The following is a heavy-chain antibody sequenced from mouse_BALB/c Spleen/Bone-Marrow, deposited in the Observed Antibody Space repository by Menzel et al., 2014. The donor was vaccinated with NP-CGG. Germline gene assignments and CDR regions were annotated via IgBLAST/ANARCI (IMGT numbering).Heavy chain of an antibody. V-gene: IGHV14-3*02. CDR3: ASYRYAWYFGV. Sequence: VQLQQSGAELVKPGASVKLSCTASGSNIKDTYMHWVKQRPEQGLEWIGRIDPANGNTKYDPKFQGKATITADTSSNTAYLQLSSLTSEDTAVYYCASYRYAWYFGVWGAGTTVTVSS. J-gene: IGHJ1*01. D-gene: IGHD2-14*01. CDR2: IDPANGNT. CDR1: GSNIKDTY.